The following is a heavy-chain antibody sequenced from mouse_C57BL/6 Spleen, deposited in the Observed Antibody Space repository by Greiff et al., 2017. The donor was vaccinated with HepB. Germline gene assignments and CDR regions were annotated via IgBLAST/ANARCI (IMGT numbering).Heavy chain of an antibody. Sequence: QVQLQQSGAELARPGASVKLSCKASGYTFTSYGISWVKQRTGQGLEWIGEIYPRSGNTYYNEKFKGKATLTADKSSSTAYMELRSLTSADSAVYFCARLDSSGYDYYAMDYWGQGTSVTVSS. CDR1: GYTFTSYG. CDR3: ARLDSSGYDYYAMDY. CDR2: IYPRSGNT. V-gene: IGHV1-81*01. J-gene: IGHJ4*01. D-gene: IGHD3-2*02.